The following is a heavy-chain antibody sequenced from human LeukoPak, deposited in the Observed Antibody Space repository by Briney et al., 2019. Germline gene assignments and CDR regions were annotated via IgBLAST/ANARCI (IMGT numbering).Heavy chain of an antibody. D-gene: IGHD6-13*01. J-gene: IGHJ4*02. CDR3: VRDFVSSSWMGY. CDR2: IYSGGST. V-gene: IGHV3-53*01. CDR1: GFTVSSNY. Sequence: GGSLRLSCAASGFTVSSNYMSWVRQAPGKGLEWVSVIYSGGSTYYADSVKGRFNISRDNSKNTPYLQMNSLRVEDTAVYYCVRDFVSSSWMGYWGQGTLVTVSS.